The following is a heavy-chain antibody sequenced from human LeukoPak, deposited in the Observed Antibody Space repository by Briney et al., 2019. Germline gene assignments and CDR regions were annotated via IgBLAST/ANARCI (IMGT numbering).Heavy chain of an antibody. Sequence: GGSLRLSCSASGFTFSSHAMTWVRQAPGKGLEWVSAIGGSGGNTYYKDSVKGRFTISRDNSKTTLYLQMNSLRADDTAVYYCARDPGVVAFHYFDYWGQGTLVAVSS. V-gene: IGHV3-23*01. D-gene: IGHD3-3*01. CDR1: GFTFSSHA. CDR2: IGGSGGNT. CDR3: ARDPGVVAFHYFDY. J-gene: IGHJ4*02.